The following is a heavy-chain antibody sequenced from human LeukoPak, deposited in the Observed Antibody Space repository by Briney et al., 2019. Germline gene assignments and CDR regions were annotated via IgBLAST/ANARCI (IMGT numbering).Heavy chain of an antibody. CDR2: ISGSGTTV. CDR3: ARGDGGYYYGMDV. Sequence: PGGSLRLSCAASGFTFSTYEMNWVRQAPGKGLEWVSYISGSGTTVYYADSVKVRFTISRDNAKNSLLLQINSLRAGDTAVYYCARGDGGYYYGMDVWGQGTTVTVSS. J-gene: IGHJ6*02. D-gene: IGHD5-24*01. V-gene: IGHV3-48*03. CDR1: GFTFSTYE.